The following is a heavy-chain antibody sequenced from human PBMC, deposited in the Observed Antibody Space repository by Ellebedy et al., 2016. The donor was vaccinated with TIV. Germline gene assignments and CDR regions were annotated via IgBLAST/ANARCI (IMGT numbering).Heavy chain of an antibody. CDR1: GFTFSSYG. Sequence: GGSLRLXCAASGFTFSSYGMHWVRQAPGKGLEWVAVISYDGSNKYYADSVKGRFTISRDNSKNTLYLQMNSLRAEDTAVYYCARRADYWGQGTLVTVSS. CDR2: ISYDGSNK. V-gene: IGHV3-30*03. J-gene: IGHJ4*02. CDR3: ARRADY.